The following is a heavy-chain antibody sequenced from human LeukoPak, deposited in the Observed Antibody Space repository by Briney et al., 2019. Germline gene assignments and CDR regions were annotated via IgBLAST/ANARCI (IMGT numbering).Heavy chain of an antibody. CDR1: GYTFTDFY. J-gene: IGHJ6*03. Sequence: ASVKVSCKASGYTFTDFYMHWVRQAPGQGLEWVGWINPNSDGRNYAQKFRGRVTMTRDTSISTAYMELSGLRSDDTAVYYCARQQPPYFYMDVWGKGTTVTVSS. V-gene: IGHV1-2*02. CDR2: INPNSDGR. D-gene: IGHD6-13*01. CDR3: ARQQPPYFYMDV.